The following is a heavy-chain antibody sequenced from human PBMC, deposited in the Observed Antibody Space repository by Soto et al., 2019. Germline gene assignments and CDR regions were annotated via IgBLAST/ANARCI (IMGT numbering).Heavy chain of an antibody. Sequence: GGSLRLSCAASGFTFSSYAVSWVRQAPGKGLEWASAISGSGGSTYYADSVKGRFTISRDNSKNTLYLQMNSLRAEDTAVYYCAKLPPKWLVRGYFQHWGQGTRVTVLL. J-gene: IGHJ1*01. CDR3: AKLPPKWLVRGYFQH. D-gene: IGHD6-19*01. V-gene: IGHV3-23*01. CDR1: GFTFSSYA. CDR2: ISGSGGST.